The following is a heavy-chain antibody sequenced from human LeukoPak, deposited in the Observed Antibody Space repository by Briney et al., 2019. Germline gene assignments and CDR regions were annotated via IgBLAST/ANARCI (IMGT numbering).Heavy chain of an antibody. CDR1: GGSISSYY. V-gene: IGHV4-34*01. J-gene: IGHJ4*02. CDR2: INHSGST. CDR3: ARTAFSSGYWARYYFDY. D-gene: IGHD3-22*01. Sequence: SETLSLTCTVSGGSISSYYWSWIRQPPGKGLEWIGEINHSGSTNYNPSLKSRVTISVDTSKNQFSLKLSSVTAADTAVYYCARTAFSSGYWARYYFDYWGQGTLVTVSS.